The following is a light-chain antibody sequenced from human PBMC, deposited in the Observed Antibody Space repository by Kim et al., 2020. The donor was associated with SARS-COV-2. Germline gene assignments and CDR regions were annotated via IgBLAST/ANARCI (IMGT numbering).Light chain of an antibody. J-gene: IGLJ2*01. V-gene: IGLV1-51*01. CDR2: DDD. CDR1: TSDIGNNY. CDR3: GTSHSGLRVVL. Sequence: GQRVTISGSGATSDIGNNYASWYQQLPGTAPKLLIYDDDKRPSGIPDRFSASKSGTTATLTIAGVQTGDEADYHCGTSHSGLRVVLFGGGTQLTVL.